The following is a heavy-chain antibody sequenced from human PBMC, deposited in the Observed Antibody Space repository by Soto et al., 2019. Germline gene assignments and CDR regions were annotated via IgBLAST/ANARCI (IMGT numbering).Heavy chain of an antibody. CDR2: ISGSGGST. V-gene: IGHV3-23*01. CDR1: GFTFSSYA. CDR3: AKGYLRYFDWLLYLDY. D-gene: IGHD3-9*01. Sequence: AGGSLRLSCAASGFTFSSYAMSWVRQAPGKGLEWVSAISGSGGSTYYADSVKGRFTISRDNSKNTLYLQMNSLRAEDTAVYYCAKGYLRYFDWLLYLDYWGQGTLVTVSS. J-gene: IGHJ4*02.